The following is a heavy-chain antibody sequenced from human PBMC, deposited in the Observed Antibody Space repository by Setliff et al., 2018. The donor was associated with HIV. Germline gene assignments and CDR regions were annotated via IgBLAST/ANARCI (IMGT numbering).Heavy chain of an antibody. V-gene: IGHV4-61*08. D-gene: IGHD5-12*01. Sequence: KTSETLSLTCTVSGGSISSGDYYWSWIRQPPGKGLEWIGYISPTGNTNYNPSLKSRVTISTDTSKNQFSLNVRSVTAADTAVYFCAKSSPSIGYISDHWGQGTLVTVSS. CDR2: ISPTGNT. CDR1: GGSISSGDYY. J-gene: IGHJ4*02. CDR3: AKSSPSIGYISDH.